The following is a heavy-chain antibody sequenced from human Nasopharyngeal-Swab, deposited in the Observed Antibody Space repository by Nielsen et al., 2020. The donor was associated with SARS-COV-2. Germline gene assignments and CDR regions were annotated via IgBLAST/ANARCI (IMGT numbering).Heavy chain of an antibody. V-gene: IGHV1-69*13. CDR2: IIPIFGTA. Sequence: SVQVSCKASGGIFSSYAISWVRQAPGQGLEWMGGIIPIFGTANYAQKFQGRVTITADESTSTAYMELSSLRSEDTAVYYCARSKTPHGILWFGELFKLKGYYGMDVWGQGTTVTVSS. CDR1: GGIFSSYA. J-gene: IGHJ6*02. D-gene: IGHD3-10*01. CDR3: ARSKTPHGILWFGELFKLKGYYGMDV.